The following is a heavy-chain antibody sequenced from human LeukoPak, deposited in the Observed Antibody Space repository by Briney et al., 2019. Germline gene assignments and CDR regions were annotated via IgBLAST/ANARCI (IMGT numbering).Heavy chain of an antibody. D-gene: IGHD6-13*01. CDR3: AREGDSSSPGYYFDY. V-gene: IGHV3-20*04. J-gene: IGHJ4*02. CDR2: INWNGGST. CDR1: GFTFDDYG. Sequence: GGSLRLSCAASGFTFDDYGMSWVRQAPGKGLEWVSGINWNGGSTGYADSVKGRFTISRDNAKNSLYLQMNSLRAEDTALYYCAREGDSSSPGYYFDYWGQGTLVTVSS.